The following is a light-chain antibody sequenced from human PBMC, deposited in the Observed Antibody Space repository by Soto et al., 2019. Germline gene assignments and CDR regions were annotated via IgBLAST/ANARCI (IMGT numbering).Light chain of an antibody. Sequence: QSALTQPASVSGSPGQSITISCTVTSSDVGGYNYVSWYQQHPGKAPKLMIYDVSNRPSGVSNRFSGSESGNTASLTISGLQAEDEADYYCSSHTSSSTSYVFGTGTKVTVL. V-gene: IGLV2-14*01. CDR1: SSDVGGYNY. CDR3: SSHTSSSTSYV. J-gene: IGLJ1*01. CDR2: DVS.